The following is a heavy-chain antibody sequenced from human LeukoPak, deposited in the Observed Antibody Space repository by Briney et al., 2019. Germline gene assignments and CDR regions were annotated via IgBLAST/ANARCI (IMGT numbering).Heavy chain of an antibody. CDR3: ARERYSYGSPFDY. Sequence: SETLSLTCTVSGDSISSYYWSWIRQPPGKGPEWIGYIYYSGSTNYNPSLKSRVTISVDTSKNQFSLKLSSVTAADTAVYYCARERYSYGSPFDYWGQGTLVTVSS. J-gene: IGHJ4*02. CDR2: IYYSGST. V-gene: IGHV4-59*12. CDR1: GDSISSYY. D-gene: IGHD5-18*01.